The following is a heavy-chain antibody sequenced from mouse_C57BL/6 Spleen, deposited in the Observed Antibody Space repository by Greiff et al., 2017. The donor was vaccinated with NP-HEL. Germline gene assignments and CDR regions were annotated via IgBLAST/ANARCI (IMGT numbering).Heavy chain of an antibody. CDR3: TRDSYAFAY. J-gene: IGHJ3*01. D-gene: IGHD1-1*01. CDR2: ISSGGDYI. Sequence: EVKLMESGEGLVKPGGSLKLSCAASGFTFSSYAMSWVRQTPEKRLEWVAYISSGGDYIYYADTVKGRFTISRDNARNTLYLQMSSLKSEDTAMYYCTRDSYAFAYWGQGTLVTVSA. V-gene: IGHV5-9-1*02. CDR1: GFTFSSYA.